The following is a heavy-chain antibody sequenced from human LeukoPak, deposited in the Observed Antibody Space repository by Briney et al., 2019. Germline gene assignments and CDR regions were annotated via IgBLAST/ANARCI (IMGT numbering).Heavy chain of an antibody. CDR2: IKSKTDGGTT. J-gene: IGHJ3*02. CDR3: TTGELVIISHDAFYI. CDR1: GFTFSNAW. D-gene: IGHD3-9*01. Sequence: GGSLRLSCAASGFTFSNAWMSWVRLAPGKGLEWVGRIKSKTDGGTTDYAAPVKGRFTISRDDSKNTLYLQMNSLKTEDTAVYYCTTGELVIISHDAFYIWGQGTMVTVSS. V-gene: IGHV3-15*01.